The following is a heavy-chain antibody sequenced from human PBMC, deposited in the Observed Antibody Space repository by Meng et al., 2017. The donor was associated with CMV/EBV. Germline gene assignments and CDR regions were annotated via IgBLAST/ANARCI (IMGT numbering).Heavy chain of an antibody. CDR2: INPNSGGT. Sequence: ASVKVSCKASGYTFTGYYMHWVRQAPGQGLEWMGWINPNSGGTNYAQKFQGRVTMTRDTSISTAYMELSRLRSDDTAMYYCATLHVAPAAIRFDIWGQGTMVTVSS. V-gene: IGHV1-2*02. CDR1: GYTFTGYY. CDR3: ATLHVAPAAIRFDI. D-gene: IGHD2-2*02. J-gene: IGHJ3*02.